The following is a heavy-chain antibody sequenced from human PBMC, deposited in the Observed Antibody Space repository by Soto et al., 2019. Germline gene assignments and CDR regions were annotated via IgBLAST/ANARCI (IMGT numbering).Heavy chain of an antibody. CDR1: GYTFTSYG. CDR2: ISAYNGNT. V-gene: IGHV1-18*04. J-gene: IGHJ6*02. D-gene: IGHD3-22*01. Sequence: ASVKVSCKASGYTFTSYGISWVRQAPGQGLEWMGWISAYNGNTNYAQKFQGRVTITADESTSTAYMELSSLRSEDTAVYYCAICDQYYYDRSGSYGMDVWGPGPTVTVSS. CDR3: AICDQYYYDRSGSYGMDV.